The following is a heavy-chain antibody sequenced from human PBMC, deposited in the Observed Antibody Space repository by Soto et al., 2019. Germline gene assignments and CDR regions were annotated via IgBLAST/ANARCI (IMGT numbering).Heavy chain of an antibody. CDR1: GGSISSYY. Sequence: SETLSLTCTVSGGSISSYYWGWIRQPPGKGLEWIGYIYYSGSTNYNPSLRSRVTISVDTSKSQFSLKLSSVTAADTAVYYCARGPLEDGYSYNYYYGMDVWGQGTTVTVSS. CDR2: IYYSGST. V-gene: IGHV4-59*01. D-gene: IGHD5-12*01. CDR3: ARGPLEDGYSYNYYYGMDV. J-gene: IGHJ6*02.